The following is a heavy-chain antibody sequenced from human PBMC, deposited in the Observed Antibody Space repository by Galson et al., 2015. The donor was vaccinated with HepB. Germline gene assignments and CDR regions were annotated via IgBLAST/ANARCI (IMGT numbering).Heavy chain of an antibody. D-gene: IGHD1-26*01. V-gene: IGHV1-69*02. CDR2: IIPILGIA. Sequence: SVKVSCKASGGTFSSYTISWVRQAPGQGLEWMGRIIPILGIANYAQKFQGRVTITADKSTSTAYMELSSLRSKDTAVYYCARGGGIVGATTDYWGQGTLVTVSS. CDR1: GGTFSSYT. J-gene: IGHJ4*02. CDR3: ARGGGIVGATTDY.